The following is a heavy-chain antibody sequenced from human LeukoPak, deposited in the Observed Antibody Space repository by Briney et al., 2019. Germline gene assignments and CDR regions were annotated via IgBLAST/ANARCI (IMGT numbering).Heavy chain of an antibody. J-gene: IGHJ1*01. V-gene: IGHV3-49*03. CDR2: IRSKAYGGTT. CDR1: GFTFGDYA. Sequence: GGSLRLSCTASGFTFGDYAMSWFRQAPGKGLEWVGFIRSKAYGGTTEYAASEKGRFTISRDDSKSIAYLQMNSLKTEDTAVYYCTRAWPWEYFQHWGQGTLVTVSS. CDR3: TRAWPWEYFQH.